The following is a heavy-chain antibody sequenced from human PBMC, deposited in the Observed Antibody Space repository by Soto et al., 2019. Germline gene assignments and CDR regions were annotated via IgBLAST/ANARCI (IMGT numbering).Heavy chain of an antibody. CDR3: AIVVLDKASTEIYSLY. CDR1: GFSISTYS. Sequence: GGSLRLSCAASGFSISTYSMNWVRQAPGKGLEWVSSISGTGSCMYYADSVKGRFTISRDNAKNTLYLQMNTLRAEDTAVYYCAIVVLDKASTEIYSLYWGRGTLVIGSS. J-gene: IGHJ4*02. CDR2: ISGTGSCM. D-gene: IGHD2-21*01. V-gene: IGHV3-21*04.